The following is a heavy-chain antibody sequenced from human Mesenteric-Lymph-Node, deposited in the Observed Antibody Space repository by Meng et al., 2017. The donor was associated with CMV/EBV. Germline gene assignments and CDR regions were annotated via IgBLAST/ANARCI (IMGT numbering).Heavy chain of an antibody. J-gene: IGHJ4*02. Sequence: QLHQWGSMLLNAAENLSVTCAVYGGSFSGYYWNWIRQSPEKGLEWIGEINHSGSTTYNPSFTSRIIISVDTSTNQISLNMSSVTAADTAVYYCARGSSYDILTGYFDYWGQGALVTVSS. CDR1: GGSFSGYY. CDR2: INHSGST. CDR3: ARGSSYDILTGYFDY. D-gene: IGHD3-9*01. V-gene: IGHV4-34*01.